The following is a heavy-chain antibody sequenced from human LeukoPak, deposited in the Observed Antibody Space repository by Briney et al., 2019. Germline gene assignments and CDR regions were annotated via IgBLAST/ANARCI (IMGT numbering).Heavy chain of an antibody. Sequence: GGSLRLSCAASGFSFDTYWMSWVRQAPGKGLEWVANIKKDGSEKYYVGSVRGRFTISRDDAKSSLYLQMNSLTVGDTAVYYCASSYDSSGNDWGQGTLVTVSS. V-gene: IGHV3-7*01. CDR3: ASSYDSSGND. CDR2: IKKDGSEK. CDR1: GFSFDTYW. D-gene: IGHD3-22*01. J-gene: IGHJ4*02.